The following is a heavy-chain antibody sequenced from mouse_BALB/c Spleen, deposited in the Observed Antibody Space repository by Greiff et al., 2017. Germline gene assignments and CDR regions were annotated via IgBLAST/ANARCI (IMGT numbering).Heavy chain of an antibody. J-gene: IGHJ4*01. D-gene: IGHD1-1*01. Sequence: VQLVESGAELVRPGASVTLSCKASGYTFTDYEMHWVKQTPVHGLEWIGAIDPETGGTAYNQKFKGKATLTADKSSSTAYMELRSLTSEDSAVYYCTRRTITTVVARYAMDYWGQGTSVTVSS. CDR1: GYTFTDYE. V-gene: IGHV1-15*01. CDR3: TRRTITTVVARYAMDY. CDR2: IDPETGGT.